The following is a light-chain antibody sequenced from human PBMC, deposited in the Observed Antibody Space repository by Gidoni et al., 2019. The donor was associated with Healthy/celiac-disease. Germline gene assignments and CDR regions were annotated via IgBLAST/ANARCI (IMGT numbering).Light chain of an antibody. Sequence: DIQMTQSPSSLSASVGDRVTLTCQASQDISNYLNWYQQKPGKAPKLLIYDASNLETGVPSRFSGSGSGTDFTFTISSLQPEDIATYYCQQYDNLLPFTFGPGTKVDIK. V-gene: IGKV1-33*01. CDR3: QQYDNLLPFT. CDR2: DAS. CDR1: QDISNY. J-gene: IGKJ3*01.